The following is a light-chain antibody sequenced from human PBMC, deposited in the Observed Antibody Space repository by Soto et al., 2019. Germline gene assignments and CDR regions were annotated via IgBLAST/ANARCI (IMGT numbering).Light chain of an antibody. CDR1: QSVSSSY. CDR3: QQYGSSTVT. J-gene: IGKJ5*01. CDR2: GAS. Sequence: EILLTQYPGTLSLSPGERATLSCRASQSVSSSYLDWYQQKPGQAPRLLIYGASSRATGIPDRFSGSGSGTDFTLTISRMETEDFEVYYCQQYGSSTVTFGQGTRLEIK. V-gene: IGKV3-20*01.